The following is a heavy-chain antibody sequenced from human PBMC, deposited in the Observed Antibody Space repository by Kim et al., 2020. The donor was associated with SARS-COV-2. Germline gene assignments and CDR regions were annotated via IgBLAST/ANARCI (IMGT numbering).Heavy chain of an antibody. V-gene: IGHV3-72*01. CDR1: GFTFIDYY. D-gene: IGHD3-9*01. CDR2: ISNSANFYST. Sequence: GGSLRLSCVASGFTFIDYYMDWVRQAPGKGLEWVGRISNSANFYSTSYAVSVQGRFTISRDNSKNLLYLQMTSLKTDDTAVYYCARGLRFFDLDTWGQGTTVTVSS. J-gene: IGHJ6*02. CDR3: ARGLRFFDLDT.